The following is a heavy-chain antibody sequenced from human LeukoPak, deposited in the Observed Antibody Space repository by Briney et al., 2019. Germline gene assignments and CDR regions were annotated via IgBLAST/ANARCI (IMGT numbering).Heavy chain of an antibody. V-gene: IGHV4-39*01. Sequence: SETLSLTCTVSGGSISSRSYYWGWIRQPPGKGLEWIGKISDSGSTYYSPSLRSRVTISIDMSKNQFSLKLSSVTATDTAVYYCARGEKVLHYFDYWGQGTLVTVSS. CDR3: ARGEKVLHYFDY. D-gene: IGHD3-16*01. J-gene: IGHJ4*02. CDR2: ISDSGST. CDR1: GGSISSRSYY.